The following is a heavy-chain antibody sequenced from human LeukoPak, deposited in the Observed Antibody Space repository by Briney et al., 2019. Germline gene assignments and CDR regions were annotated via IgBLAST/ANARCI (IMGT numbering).Heavy chain of an antibody. J-gene: IGHJ4*02. CDR1: GFTFSSYA. CDR2: ISGSGGST. D-gene: IGHD3-10*01. V-gene: IGHV3-23*01. Sequence: GGSPRLSCAASGFTFSSYAMSWVRQAPGKGLEWVSAISGSGGSTYYADSVKGRFTISRDNSKNTLYLQMNSLRAEDTAVYYCAKDGYYGSGSHIDYWGQGTLVTVSS. CDR3: AKDGYYGSGSHIDY.